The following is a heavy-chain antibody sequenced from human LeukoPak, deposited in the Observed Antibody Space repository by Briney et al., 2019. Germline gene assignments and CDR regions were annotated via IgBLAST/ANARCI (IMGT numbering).Heavy chain of an antibody. Sequence: GGSLRLSCAAPGFTFSSYGMHWVRQAPGKGLEWVAVISYDGSIKYYADSAKARFTISRDSSKTPLYLQVNSLRPEDPPVNYFAKDQSAMVLGVLGYLGQGTLVTVSS. CDR2: ISYDGSIK. CDR1: GFTFSSYG. V-gene: IGHV3-30*18. CDR3: AKDQSAMVLGVLGY. J-gene: IGHJ4*02. D-gene: IGHD3-10*01.